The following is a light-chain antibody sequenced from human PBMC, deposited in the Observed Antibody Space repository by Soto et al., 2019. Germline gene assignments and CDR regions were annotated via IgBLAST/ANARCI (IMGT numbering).Light chain of an antibody. CDR1: SSNIGTHYD. CDR3: QSYDSSLRAWV. J-gene: IGLJ3*02. Sequence: QSVLTQPTSMSGAPGQRVIISCTGGSSNIGTHYDVHWYQQFPGTPPRLLIYGNTNRPSGVPARVSGSRSGTSASLAITGLQAEDEAEYYCQSYDSSLRAWVFGGGTKVTVL. CDR2: GNT. V-gene: IGLV1-40*01.